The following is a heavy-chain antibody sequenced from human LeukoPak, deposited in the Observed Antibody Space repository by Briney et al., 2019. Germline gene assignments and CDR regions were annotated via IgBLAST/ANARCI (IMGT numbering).Heavy chain of an antibody. D-gene: IGHD6-13*01. CDR1: GGSISSYY. CDR2: IYTSGST. Sequence: SETLSLTCTVPGGSISSYYWSWIRQPAGKGLEWIGRIYTSGSTNYNPSLKSRVTMSVDTSKNQFSLKLSSVTAADTAVYYCAREGSSSWYVDAFDIWGQGTMVTVSS. CDR3: AREGSSSWYVDAFDI. J-gene: IGHJ3*02. V-gene: IGHV4-4*07.